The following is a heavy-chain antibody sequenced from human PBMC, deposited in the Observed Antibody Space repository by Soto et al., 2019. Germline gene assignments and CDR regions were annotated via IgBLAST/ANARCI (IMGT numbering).Heavy chain of an antibody. J-gene: IGHJ4*02. CDR3: AGGAAADYFDY. D-gene: IGHD6-13*01. CDR2: IYSSGST. V-gene: IGHV4-4*07. CDR1: SGSRSTYY. Sequence: SETLSLTCTVSSGSRSTYYWSWIRQPAGKGLEWIGRIYSSGSTLYNPSLKSRVTMSVDTSKNQFSLKLSSVTAADTAVYYCAGGAAADYFDYWGQGTLVTAPQ.